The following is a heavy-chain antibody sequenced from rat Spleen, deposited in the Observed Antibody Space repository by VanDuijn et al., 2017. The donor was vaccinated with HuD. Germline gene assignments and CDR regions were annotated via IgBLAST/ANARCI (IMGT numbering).Heavy chain of an antibody. CDR3: ARHGYNSYFDY. CDR2: IDYEGSGT. CDR1: GFTFNDYY. D-gene: IGHD1-9*01. J-gene: IGHJ2*01. V-gene: IGHV5-22*01. Sequence: EVQLVESGGGLVQPGGSMTLSCAVSGFTFNDYYMAWVRQAPRKGLDWVASIDYEGSGTYYGDSVKGRFTISRDNAKRSLYLQMDSLRSEDTATYYCARHGYNSYFDYWGQGVMVTVSS.